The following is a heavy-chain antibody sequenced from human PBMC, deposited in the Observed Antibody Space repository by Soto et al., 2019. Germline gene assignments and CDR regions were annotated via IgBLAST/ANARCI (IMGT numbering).Heavy chain of an antibody. J-gene: IGHJ4*02. CDR3: ERDHGRTTVTNDFDY. CDR2: INPSGGST. D-gene: IGHD4-17*01. CDR1: GYTFTSYY. Sequence: ASVKVSCKASGYTFTSYYMHWVRQAPGQGLEWMGIINPSGGSTSYAQKFQGRVTMTRDTSTSTVYMELSSLRSEDTAVYYCERDHGRTTVTNDFDYWGQGTLVTVSS. V-gene: IGHV1-46*01.